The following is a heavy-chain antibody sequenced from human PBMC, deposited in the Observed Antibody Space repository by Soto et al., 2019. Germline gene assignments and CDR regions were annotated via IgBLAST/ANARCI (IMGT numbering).Heavy chain of an antibody. CDR3: ARSNIYPGFSGQYYGDGGFDS. D-gene: IGHD4-17*01. Sequence: QVQLVESGGGVVQPGTSLRLSCAASGFTFTNYVMHWVRQAPGRGLEWVAVIWYDGSHAAYADSVKGRFTISRDNSRNTLYVRFSSLRTEYKAIYYCARSNIYPGFSGQYYGDGGFDSWGQGTLVSV. J-gene: IGHJ4*02. CDR2: IWYDGSHA. V-gene: IGHV3-33*01. CDR1: GFTFTNYV.